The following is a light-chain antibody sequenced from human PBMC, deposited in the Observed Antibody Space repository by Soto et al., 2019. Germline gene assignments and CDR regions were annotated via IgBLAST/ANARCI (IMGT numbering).Light chain of an antibody. CDR2: RNN. CDR3: ATWDASLSGPV. V-gene: IGLV1-47*01. CDR1: SSNIGSNY. Sequence: QSVLTQPPSASGTPGQRVTISCSGSSSNIGSNYVYWYQQLPGTAPKLLIYRNNQRPSGVPDRFSGSKSDTSASLAISGRRSEDEADYYCATWDASLSGPVFGGGTKLTVL. J-gene: IGLJ2*01.